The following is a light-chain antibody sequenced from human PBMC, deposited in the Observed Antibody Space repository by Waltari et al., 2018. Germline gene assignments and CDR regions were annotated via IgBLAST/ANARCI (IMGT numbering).Light chain of an antibody. CDR2: AAS. CDR3: QQYYSFPRT. Sequence: VIWMTQSPSLLSASTGDRVTISFRMSQGISSDLAWYQQNPGKAPELLIYAASTLQSGVPSRFSGSGSGTDFTLTISCLQSEDFATYYCQQYYSFPRTFGQGTKVEIK. J-gene: IGKJ1*01. V-gene: IGKV1D-8*01. CDR1: QGISSD.